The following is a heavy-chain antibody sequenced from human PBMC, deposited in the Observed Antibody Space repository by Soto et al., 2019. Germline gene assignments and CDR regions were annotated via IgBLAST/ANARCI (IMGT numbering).Heavy chain of an antibody. CDR2: ISAYNGNT. J-gene: IGHJ3*02. Sequence: QVQLVQSGAEVKKPGASVKVSCKASGYTFTSYGISWVRQAPGQGLEWMGWISAYNGNTNYAQKLQGRVTMTTDTSTSTAHMELRSLRSDDTAVYYCARNEMYYYGSGSYPDIWGQGTMVTVSS. CDR3: ARNEMYYYGSGSYPDI. CDR1: GYTFTSYG. D-gene: IGHD3-10*01. V-gene: IGHV1-18*01.